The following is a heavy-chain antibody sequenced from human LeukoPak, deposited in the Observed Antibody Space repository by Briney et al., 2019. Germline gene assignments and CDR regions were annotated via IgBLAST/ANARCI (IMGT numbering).Heavy chain of an antibody. CDR2: IKQDGSEI. CDR3: AWSLGYCSGGSCYPFDC. CDR1: GFSFSSFW. J-gene: IGHJ4*02. V-gene: IGHV3-7*04. Sequence: TGGSLRLSCAASGFSFSSFWMTWVRQTPGRGLEWVANIKQDGSEIYYVDSLKGRFIISRDNAKNSLYLQMNSLRAEDTAVYYCAWSLGYCSGGSCYPFDCWGQGALVTVSS. D-gene: IGHD2-15*01.